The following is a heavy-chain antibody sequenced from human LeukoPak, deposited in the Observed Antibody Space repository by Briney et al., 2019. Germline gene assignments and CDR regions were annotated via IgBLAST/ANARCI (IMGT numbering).Heavy chain of an antibody. J-gene: IGHJ4*02. CDR1: GGTISSYY. CDR3: ARHTPLYSGSYSDY. V-gene: IGHV4-4*09. Sequence: SETLSLTCTVSGGTISSYYWSWIRQPPGKGLEWIGYIYTSGSTNYNPSLKSRVTISVDTSKNQFSLKLSSVTAADTAVYYCARHTPLYSGSYSDYWGQGTLVTVSS. D-gene: IGHD1-26*01. CDR2: IYTSGST.